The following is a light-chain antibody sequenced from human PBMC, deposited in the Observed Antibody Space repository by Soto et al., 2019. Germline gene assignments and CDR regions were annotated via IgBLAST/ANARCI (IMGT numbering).Light chain of an antibody. V-gene: IGKV3-20*01. CDR3: YQYDSSPWT. CDR1: QSVSGSY. J-gene: IGKJ1*01. CDR2: DAS. Sequence: EIVMTQSPGTLSFSPGEVSTLSCRSSQSVSGSYLAWYQQKPGQAPRLVIYDASSRATGIPDRFSGSGSGTDFTLTISRLEPEDFAVYFCYQYDSSPWTFGQGTKVDIK.